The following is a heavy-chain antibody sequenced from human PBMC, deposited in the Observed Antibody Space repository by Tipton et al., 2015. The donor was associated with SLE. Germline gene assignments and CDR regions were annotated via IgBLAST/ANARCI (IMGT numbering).Heavy chain of an antibody. D-gene: IGHD3-10*01. CDR1: GYTFTNYG. CDR2: ISTYNGNT. J-gene: IGHJ4*02. V-gene: IGHV1-18*01. CDR3: ARVRLRGLGELLSPYYFDS. Sequence: QLVQSGAEVKKPGASVKVSCKASGYTFTNYGISWVRQAPGQGLEWMGWISTYNGNTNYAQKLQGRVTMTTDTSTSTAYMELRSLRSDDTAVYYCARVRLRGLGELLSPYYFDSWGQGTLVTVSS.